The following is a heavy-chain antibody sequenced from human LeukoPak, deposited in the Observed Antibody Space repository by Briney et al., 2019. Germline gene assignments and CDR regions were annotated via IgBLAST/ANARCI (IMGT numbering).Heavy chain of an antibody. CDR3: ARRSRSGFFDY. V-gene: IGHV4-39*01. D-gene: IGHD3-10*01. J-gene: IGHJ4*02. CDR2: VYSSGST. CDR1: GGSINSNTYY. Sequence: SETLSLTCAVSGGSINSNTYYWGWIRQPPGKGLEWIGSVYSSGSTYYNPSLKSRVAISADTSKNQFPLRLSSVTAPDTAVYYCARRSRSGFFDYWGQGTLVTVSS.